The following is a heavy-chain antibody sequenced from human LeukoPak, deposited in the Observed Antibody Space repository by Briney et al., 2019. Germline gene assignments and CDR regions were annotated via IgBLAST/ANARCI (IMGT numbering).Heavy chain of an antibody. J-gene: IGHJ6*02. D-gene: IGHD3-3*01. V-gene: IGHV3-23*01. CDR2: ITGSGGGT. CDR1: GFTFSGHA. Sequence: GGSLRLSCAASGFTFSGHAMGWVRQAPGKGLEWVSSITGSGGGTYYGDSVRGRFTISRDNSMNTLFLQMNSLRAEDTAVYYCAKDGGGSLEWLPPMDVWGQGTTVTVSS. CDR3: AKDGGGSLEWLPPMDV.